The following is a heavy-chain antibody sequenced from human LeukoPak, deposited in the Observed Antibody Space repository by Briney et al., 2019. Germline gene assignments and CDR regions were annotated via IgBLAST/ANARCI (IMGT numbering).Heavy chain of an antibody. CDR3: ARTVSWYPIHDAFDI. Sequence: PSETLSLACAVYGGSFSGYYWSWIRQPPGKGLEWIGYIYYSGSTNYNPSLKSRVTISVDTSKNQFSLKLSSVTAADTAVYYCARTVSWYPIHDAFDIWGQGTMVTVSS. J-gene: IGHJ3*02. CDR1: GGSFSGYY. CDR2: IYYSGST. D-gene: IGHD6-13*01. V-gene: IGHV4-59*01.